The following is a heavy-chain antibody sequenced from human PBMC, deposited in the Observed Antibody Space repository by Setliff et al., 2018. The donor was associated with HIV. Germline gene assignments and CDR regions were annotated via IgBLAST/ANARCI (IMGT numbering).Heavy chain of an antibody. V-gene: IGHV4-59*12. CDR3: TRDRPRGDYFYYYMDV. Sequence: SETLSLTCTVSGGSISSYYWNWIRQPPGKGLEWIGYIYYSGVTNYNPSLKSRVTISWDNVNNSMYLQMNSLRAEDTAVYYCTRDRPRGDYFYYYMDVWGKGTTVTVSS. CDR2: IYYSGVT. J-gene: IGHJ6*03. D-gene: IGHD3-10*01. CDR1: GGSISSYY.